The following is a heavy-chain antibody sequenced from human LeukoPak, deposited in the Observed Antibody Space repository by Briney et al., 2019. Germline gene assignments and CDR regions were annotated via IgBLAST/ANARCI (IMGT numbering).Heavy chain of an antibody. Sequence: PSQTLSLTCTVSGGSISSGDYYWSWIRQPPGEGLEWIGYIYYSGSTYYNPSLKSRVTISVDTSKNQFSLKLSSVTAADTAVYYCARQGGSSWYNWFDPWGQGTLVTVSS. J-gene: IGHJ5*02. V-gene: IGHV4-30-4*01. D-gene: IGHD6-13*01. CDR3: ARQGGSSWYNWFDP. CDR1: GGSISSGDYY. CDR2: IYYSGST.